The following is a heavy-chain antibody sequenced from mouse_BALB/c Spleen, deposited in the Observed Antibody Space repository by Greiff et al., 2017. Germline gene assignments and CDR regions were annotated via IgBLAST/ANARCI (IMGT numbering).Heavy chain of an antibody. D-gene: IGHD4-1*01. Sequence: EVQLQESGPGLVKPSQSLSLTCSVTGYSITSGYYWNWIRQFPGNKLEWMGYISYDGSNNYNPSLKNRISITRDTSKNQFFLKLNSVTTEDTATYYCARESGLGPFAYWGQGTLVTVSA. CDR1: GYSITSGYY. CDR2: ISYDGSN. V-gene: IGHV3-6*02. CDR3: ARESGLGPFAY. J-gene: IGHJ3*01.